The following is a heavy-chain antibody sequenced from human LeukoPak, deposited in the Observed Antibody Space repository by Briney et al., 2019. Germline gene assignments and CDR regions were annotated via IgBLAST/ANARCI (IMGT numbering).Heavy chain of an antibody. CDR3: TRAVAGHPD. CDR1: GVPFSNYY. J-gene: IGHJ4*02. CDR2: INHRGYT. V-gene: IGHV4-34*01. D-gene: IGHD6-19*01. Sequence: SETRSLTCAVSGVPFSNYYWSWVRQSPRQGLEWIGEINHRGYTNYNPSLKSRVTMSIDTSKNQFSLRLTSVTAADAGVYYCTRAVAGHPDWGQGTLVTVSS.